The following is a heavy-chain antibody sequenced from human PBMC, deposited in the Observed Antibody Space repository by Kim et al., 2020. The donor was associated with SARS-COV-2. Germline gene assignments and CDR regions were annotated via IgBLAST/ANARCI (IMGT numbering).Heavy chain of an antibody. D-gene: IGHD2-2*01. J-gene: IGHJ4*02. Sequence: SETLSLTCTVSGYSISSGYYWGWIRQPPGKGLEWIGSIYHSGSTYYNPSLKSRVTISVDTSKNQFSLKLSSVTAADTAVYYCARDVNQLDYWGQGTLVTVSS. V-gene: IGHV4-38-2*02. CDR3: ARDVNQLDY. CDR2: IYHSGST. CDR1: GYSISSGYY.